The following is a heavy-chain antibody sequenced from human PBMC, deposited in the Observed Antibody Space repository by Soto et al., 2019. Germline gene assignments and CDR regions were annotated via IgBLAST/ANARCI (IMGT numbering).Heavy chain of an antibody. D-gene: IGHD3-3*01. CDR3: ATSPWIFGAAHAFDI. CDR1: GYTFTGYY. J-gene: IGHJ3*02. V-gene: IGHV1-2*02. Sequence: ASVKVSCKASGYTFTGYYMHWVRQAPGQGLEWMGWINPNSGGTNYAQKFQGRVTMTRDTSISTAYMELSRLRSDDTAVYYCATSPWIFGAAHAFDIWGQGTMVTVSS. CDR2: INPNSGGT.